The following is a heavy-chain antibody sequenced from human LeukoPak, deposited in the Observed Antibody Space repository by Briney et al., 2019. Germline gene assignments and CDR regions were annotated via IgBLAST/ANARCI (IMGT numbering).Heavy chain of an antibody. D-gene: IGHD2-2*02. Sequence: ASVTVSFKSSGCTFSCSAFSWVRQPPRQGLGWMGRSIINFGIANNTHKLQGRGTITADKYTSTAYMELSRLRSEDTAVYYCAREDCSSTSCYTGWFDPWGQGTLVTVSS. V-gene: IGHV1-69*04. CDR3: AREDCSSTSCYTGWFDP. J-gene: IGHJ5*02. CDR2: SIINFGIA. CDR1: GCTFSCSA.